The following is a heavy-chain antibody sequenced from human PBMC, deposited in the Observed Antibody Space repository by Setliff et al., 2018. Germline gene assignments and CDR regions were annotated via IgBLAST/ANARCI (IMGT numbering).Heavy chain of an antibody. V-gene: IGHV4-61*09. CDR1: GGSLSSGPYY. D-gene: IGHD3-3*02. Sequence: PSETLSLTCTVSGGSLSSGPYYWTWVRQPAGKGLEWIGHIYSTETTSYSPSLKSRVTISADTSKNQFSLQLSSVTATDTAIYYCARGDQLGLDIWGQGTKVTVSS. CDR2: IYSTETT. J-gene: IGHJ3*02. CDR3: ARGDQLGLDI.